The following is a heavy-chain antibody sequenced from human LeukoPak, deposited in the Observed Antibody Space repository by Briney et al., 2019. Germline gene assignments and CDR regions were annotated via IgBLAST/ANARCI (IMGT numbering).Heavy chain of an antibody. D-gene: IGHD4-23*01. CDR1: GGSFSNYY. J-gene: IGHJ1*01. V-gene: IGHV4-34*01. CDR2: ISHSGGI. CDR3: ARGGYGGPLTDEYFQH. Sequence: NPSETLSLTCAVYGGSFSNYYWHWIRQPPGKGLQWIGEISHSGGINYNPSLKSRVTISVDTSKNQFSLKLSSVTAADTAVYYCARGGYGGPLTDEYFQHWGQGTLVTVSS.